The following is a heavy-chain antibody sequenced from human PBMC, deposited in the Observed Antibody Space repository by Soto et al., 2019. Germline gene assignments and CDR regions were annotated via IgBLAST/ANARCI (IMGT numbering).Heavy chain of an antibody. CDR1: GLTFSSFA. J-gene: IGHJ4*02. D-gene: IGHD3-22*01. CDR3: AKGDSGFYDH. Sequence: GGSLRLSCTASGLTFSSFAMHWVRQAPGKGLEWVALISFDGTKEYYADSVKGRFTISRDNSKNTLYLQINSLRAEDTAVFYCAKGDSGFYDHWGPGTLVTVSS. CDR2: ISFDGTKE. V-gene: IGHV3-30*18.